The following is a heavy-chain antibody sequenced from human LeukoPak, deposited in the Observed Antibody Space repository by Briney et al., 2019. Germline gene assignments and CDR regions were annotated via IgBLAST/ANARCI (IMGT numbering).Heavy chain of an antibody. J-gene: IGHJ4*02. CDR3: ARDRSGSYLGYFDY. CDR2: IYHSGST. D-gene: IGHD1-26*01. V-gene: IGHV4-38-2*02. Sequence: PSETPSLTCTVSGYSISSGYYWGWIRQPPGKGLEWIGSIYHSGSTYYNPSLKSRVTISVDTSKNQFSLKLSSVTAADTAVYYCARDRSGSYLGYFDYWGQGTLVTVSS. CDR1: GYSISSGYY.